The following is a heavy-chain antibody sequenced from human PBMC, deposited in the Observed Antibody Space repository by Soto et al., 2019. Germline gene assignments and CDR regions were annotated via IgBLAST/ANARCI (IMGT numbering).Heavy chain of an antibody. CDR1: GGTFSSYA. D-gene: IGHD6-13*01. J-gene: IGHJ4*02. CDR3: WRGLAPCWYSRGGFDY. V-gene: IGHV1-69*01. Sequence: QVQLVQSGAEVKKPGSSVKVSCKASGGTFSSYAISWVRQAPGQGLEWMGGIIPIFGTANYAQKFQGRVRITADEPTSRANMEVPSRRAEDTAGYYCWRGLAPCWYSRGGFDYWGQGTLVTVSS. CDR2: IIPIFGTA.